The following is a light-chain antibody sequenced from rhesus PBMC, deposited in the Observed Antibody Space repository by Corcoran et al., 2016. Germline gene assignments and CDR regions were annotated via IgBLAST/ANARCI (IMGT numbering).Light chain of an antibody. V-gene: IGKV1-66*01. CDR2: YAS. CDR1: QGIDNY. CDR3: QQYDNSPPA. Sequence: DIQMTQSPSSLSASAGDRVTITCRASQGIDNYLTWYQQKPGKAPKPLIYYASRLETGVPSRFSGRRSGTDYTLTISSLQPEDIATYYCQQYDNSPPAFGGGAKVELK. J-gene: IGKJ4*01.